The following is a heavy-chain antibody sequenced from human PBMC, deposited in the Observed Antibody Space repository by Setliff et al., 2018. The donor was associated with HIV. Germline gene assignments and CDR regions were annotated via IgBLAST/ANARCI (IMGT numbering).Heavy chain of an antibody. V-gene: IGHV1-24*01. D-gene: IGHD6-6*01. Sequence: ASVKVSCKVSGYTLTELSRHWVRQAPGKGLEWMGGLDSKDGKTMYAQKFQGRVTMTEDTSTDTAHMELRSLRSGDTAVYYCVIGSAARPFDYWGQGTLVTVSS. CDR1: GYTLTELS. J-gene: IGHJ4*02. CDR3: VIGSAARPFDY. CDR2: LDSKDGKT.